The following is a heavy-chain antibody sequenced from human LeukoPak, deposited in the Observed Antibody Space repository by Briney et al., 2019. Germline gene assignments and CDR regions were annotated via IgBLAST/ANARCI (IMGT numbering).Heavy chain of an antibody. J-gene: IGHJ4*02. V-gene: IGHV3-7*01. D-gene: IGHD1-1*01. CDR2: IKQDGSEK. CDR3: VRDFSLTRLERPFDS. Sequence: PTGGSLRLSCAASGFTFSAYWMTWVRQAPGKGLEWVANIKQDGSEKYYVDSVKGRFTISKDNAKNSLYLQMNSLRAEDTAVYYCVRDFSLTRLERPFDSWGQGTLVTVSS. CDR1: GFTFSAYW.